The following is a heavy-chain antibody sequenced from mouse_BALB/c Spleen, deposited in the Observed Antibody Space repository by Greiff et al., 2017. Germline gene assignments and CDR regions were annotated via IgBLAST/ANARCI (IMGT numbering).Heavy chain of an antibody. CDR2: IDPANGNT. D-gene: IGHD2-1*01. CDR3: ARDGIYAMDD. J-gene: IGHJ4*01. V-gene: IGHV14-3*02. CDR1: GFNIKDTY. Sequence: EVQLVESGAELVKPGASVKLSCTASGFNIKDTYMHWVKQRPEQGLEWIGRIDPANGNTKYDPKFQGKATITADTSSNTAYLQLSSLTSEDTAVYYCARDGIYAMDDWGQGTSVTVSS.